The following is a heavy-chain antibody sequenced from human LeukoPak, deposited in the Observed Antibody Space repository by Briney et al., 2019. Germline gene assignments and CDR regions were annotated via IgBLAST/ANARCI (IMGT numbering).Heavy chain of an antibody. CDR3: ARSIGYCSGGSCYRNWFDP. CDR2: IYHSGST. J-gene: IGHJ5*02. Sequence: PSETLSLTCIVSGYSISSGYYWGWIRQPPGKGLEWIGSIYHSGSTYYNPSLKSRVTIPVDTSKNQFSLKLSSVTAADTAVYYCARSIGYCSGGSCYRNWFDPWGQGTLVTVSS. D-gene: IGHD2-15*01. CDR1: GYSISSGYY. V-gene: IGHV4-38-2*02.